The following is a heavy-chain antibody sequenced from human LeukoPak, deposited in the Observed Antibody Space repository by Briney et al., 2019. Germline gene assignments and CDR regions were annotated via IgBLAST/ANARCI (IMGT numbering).Heavy chain of an antibody. CDR2: ISYDGSNK. Sequence: GGSLRLSCAASGFTFSSYWMSWVRQAPGKGLEWVAVISYDGSNKYYADSVKGRFTISRDNSKNTLYLQMNSLRAEDTAVYYCARGGWVGPRREWLQDYWGQGTLVTVSS. J-gene: IGHJ4*02. CDR3: ARGGWVGPRREWLQDY. CDR1: GFTFSSYW. D-gene: IGHD5-24*01. V-gene: IGHV3-30*01.